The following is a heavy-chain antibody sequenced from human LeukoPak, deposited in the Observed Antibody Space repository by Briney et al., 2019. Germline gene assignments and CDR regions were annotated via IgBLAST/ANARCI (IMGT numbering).Heavy chain of an antibody. CDR2: INTNTGNP. J-gene: IGHJ4*02. CDR1: GYTFTRYT. D-gene: IGHD3-9*01. CDR3: ARVDILTGYSVGDFDY. V-gene: IGHV7-4-1*02. Sequence: ASVKVSCKASGYTFTRYTMNWVRQAPGQGLEWMGWINTNTGNPTYAQGFTGRFIFSLDTSVSTAYLQINSLKAEDTAVYYCARVDILTGYSVGDFDYWGQGTLVTVSS.